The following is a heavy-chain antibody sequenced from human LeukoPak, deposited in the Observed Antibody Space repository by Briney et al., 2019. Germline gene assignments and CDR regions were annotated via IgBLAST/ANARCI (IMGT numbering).Heavy chain of an antibody. D-gene: IGHD2-21*01. CDR3: ARDRGGDCQLTGICAFDI. CDR1: GLTFRTYA. V-gene: IGHV3-23*01. Sequence: GGSLRLSCAASGLTFRTYAMSWVRQTPGKGLEWVSTISASGGSTFYADSVKGRFTISRDNSKNTLYLQMNSLRAEDTALYYCARDRGGDCQLTGICAFDIWGQGTMVTVSS. CDR2: ISASGGST. J-gene: IGHJ3*02.